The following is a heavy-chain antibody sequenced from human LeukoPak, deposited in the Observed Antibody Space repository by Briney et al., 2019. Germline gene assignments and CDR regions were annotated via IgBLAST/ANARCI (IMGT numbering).Heavy chain of an antibody. D-gene: IGHD5-18*01. Sequence: GGSLSLSCTASGFTFGVYAMSWVRQAPGGGRGWAGFIRSKAYGGTTEYAAAVKGRFTISRDDSKSIAYLQMNSLKTEDTAVYYCTMDTAMVTYYYYGMDVWGQGTTVTVSS. V-gene: IGHV3-49*04. J-gene: IGHJ6*02. CDR1: GFTFGVYA. CDR2: IRSKAYGGTT. CDR3: TMDTAMVTYYYYGMDV.